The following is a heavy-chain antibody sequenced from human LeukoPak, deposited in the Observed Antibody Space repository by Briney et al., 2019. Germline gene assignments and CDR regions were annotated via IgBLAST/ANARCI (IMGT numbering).Heavy chain of an antibody. V-gene: IGHV4-59*01. D-gene: IGHD4-23*01. Sequence: SETLSLTCTVSGGSISSYYWSWIRQPPGKGLEWIGYIYYSGSTNYNPSLKSRVTISVDTSKNQFSLKLSSVTAADTAVYYCARRPFDYGGNSRGFDPWGQGTLVTVSS. J-gene: IGHJ5*02. CDR3: ARRPFDYGGNSRGFDP. CDR1: GGSISSYY. CDR2: IYYSGST.